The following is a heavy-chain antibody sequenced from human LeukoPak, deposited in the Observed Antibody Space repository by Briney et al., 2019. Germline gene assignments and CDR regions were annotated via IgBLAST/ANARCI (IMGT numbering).Heavy chain of an antibody. CDR2: INHSGST. D-gene: IGHD6-13*01. Sequence: PLETLSLTCAVYGGSFSGYYWSWIRQPPGKGLEWIGEINHSGSTNYNPSLKSRVTISVDTSKNQFSLKLSFVTAADTAVYYCARAAYSSSHYFDYWGQGTLVTVST. V-gene: IGHV4-34*01. J-gene: IGHJ4*02. CDR1: GGSFSGYY. CDR3: ARAAYSSSHYFDY.